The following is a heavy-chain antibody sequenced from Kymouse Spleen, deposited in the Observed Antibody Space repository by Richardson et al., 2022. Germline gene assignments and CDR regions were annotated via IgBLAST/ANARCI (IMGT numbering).Heavy chain of an antibody. CDR1: GFTFDDYA. Sequence: EVQLVESGGGLVQPGRSLRLSCAASGFTFDDYAMHWVRQAPGKGLEWVSGISWNSGSIGYADSVKGRFTISRDNAKNSLYLQMNSLRAEDTALYYCAILYGSGSYFFDYWGQGTLVTVSS. CDR3: AILYGSGSYFFDY. J-gene: IGHJ4*02. V-gene: IGHV3-9*01. CDR2: ISWNSGSI. D-gene: IGHD3-10*01.